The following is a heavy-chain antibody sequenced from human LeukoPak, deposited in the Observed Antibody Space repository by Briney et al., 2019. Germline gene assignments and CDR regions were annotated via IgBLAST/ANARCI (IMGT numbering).Heavy chain of an antibody. CDR2: ISYDGSNK. V-gene: IGHV3-30*18. D-gene: IGHD6-13*01. Sequence: GGALRLSCAASGFTFSSYGMHWVRQAPGKGLEWVAVISYDGSNKYYADSVKGRFTISRDNSKNMLYLQMNSLRAEDTAVYYCAKDRQLDNDNWFDPWGQGTLVTVSS. J-gene: IGHJ5*02. CDR3: AKDRQLDNDNWFDP. CDR1: GFTFSSYG.